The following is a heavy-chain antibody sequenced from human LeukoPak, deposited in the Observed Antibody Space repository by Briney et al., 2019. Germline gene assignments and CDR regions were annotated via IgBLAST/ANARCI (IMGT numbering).Heavy chain of an antibody. CDR3: AKDTGSSWFFDY. CDR2: IRYDGSNK. J-gene: IGHJ4*02. CDR1: GFTFSSYG. Sequence: GGSLRLSCAASGFTFSSYGMHWVRQAPGKGLEWVAFIRYDGSNKYYADSVKGRFTISRDNSKNTLYLQMNSLRAEDTAVYYCAKDTGSSWFFDYWGQGTLVTVSS. V-gene: IGHV3-30*02. D-gene: IGHD6-13*01.